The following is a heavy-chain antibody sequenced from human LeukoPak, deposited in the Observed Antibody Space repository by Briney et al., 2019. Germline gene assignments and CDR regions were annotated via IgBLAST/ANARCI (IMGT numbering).Heavy chain of an antibody. CDR1: GDSISNFY. V-gene: IGHV4-34*01. J-gene: IGHJ5*02. Sequence: PSETLSLTCTVSGDSISNFYWSWIRQPPGKGLEWVGEIHHSGSTNYNPSLKSRVTISVDTSKKQFSLKLSSVTAADTAIYYCARKGGGQLVNTRRWFDPWGQGTLVTVSS. CDR3: ARKGGGQLVNTRRWFDP. D-gene: IGHD6-13*01. CDR2: IHHSGST.